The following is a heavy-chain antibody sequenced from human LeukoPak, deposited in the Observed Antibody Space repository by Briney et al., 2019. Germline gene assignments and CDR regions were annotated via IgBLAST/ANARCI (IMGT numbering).Heavy chain of an antibody. J-gene: IGHJ4*02. D-gene: IGHD3-9*01. V-gene: IGHV3-53*01. Sequence: GGSLRLSSAASGFTVSSNYMSWVRQAPGKGLEWVSSIYSGGSTYYADSVNGRFTISRDNSKNTVYLQMNSLRAEDTAVYYCAKAGDILTGSDYWGQGTLVTVSS. CDR1: GFTVSSNY. CDR2: IYSGGST. CDR3: AKAGDILTGSDY.